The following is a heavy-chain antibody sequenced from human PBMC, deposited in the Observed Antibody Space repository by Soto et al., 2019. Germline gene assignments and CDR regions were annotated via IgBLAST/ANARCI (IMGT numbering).Heavy chain of an antibody. D-gene: IGHD6-13*01. V-gene: IGHV1-46*01. CDR2: INPSGGST. Sequence: ASVKVSCKASGYTFTSYYMRWVRQAPGQGLEWMGIINPSGGSTSYAQKFQGRVTMTRDTSTSTVYMELSSLRSEDTAVYYCASPAAGTFYDYYYGMDVWGQGTTVTSP. CDR3: ASPAAGTFYDYYYGMDV. CDR1: GYTFTSYY. J-gene: IGHJ6*02.